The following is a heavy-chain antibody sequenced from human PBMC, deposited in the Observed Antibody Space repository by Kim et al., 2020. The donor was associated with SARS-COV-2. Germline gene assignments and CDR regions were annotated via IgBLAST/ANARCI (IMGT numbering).Heavy chain of an antibody. J-gene: IGHJ4*02. CDR2: ISWNSGSL. D-gene: IGHD2-21*01. CDR3: AKEDSVR. CDR1: GFTFDDYA. V-gene: IGHV3-9*01. Sequence: GGSLRLFCAASGFTFDDYAMQWVRQAPGKGLEWVSGISWNSGSLDHADSVKGRFTSSRDNAKNSLYLQMNSLRAEDTALYYCAKEDSVRWGQGTLVTVSS.